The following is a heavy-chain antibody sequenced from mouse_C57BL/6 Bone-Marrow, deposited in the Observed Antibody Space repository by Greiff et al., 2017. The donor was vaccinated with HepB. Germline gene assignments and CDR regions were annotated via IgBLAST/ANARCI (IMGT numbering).Heavy chain of an antibody. CDR1: GYTFTSYW. V-gene: IGHV1-61*01. Sequence: QVHVKQPGAELVRPGSSVKLSCKASGYTFTSYWMDWVKQRPGQGLEWIGNIYPSDSETHYNQKFKDKATLTVDKSSSTAYMQLSSLTSEDSAVYYCARGGVRGAYWGQGTLVTVSA. J-gene: IGHJ3*01. D-gene: IGHD2-5*01. CDR2: IYPSDSET. CDR3: ARGGVRGAY.